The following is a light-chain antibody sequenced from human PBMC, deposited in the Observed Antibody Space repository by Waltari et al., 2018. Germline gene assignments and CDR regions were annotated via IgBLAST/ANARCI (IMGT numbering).Light chain of an antibody. V-gene: IGLV2-14*03. CDR3: SSYTSSRTS. CDR2: GVT. CDR1: NIDIANYDY. J-gene: IGLJ2*01. Sequence: QSALTQPAVVTGSPGQSITISCTGSNIDIANYDYVSWYQQHPGKAPQLLIHGVTHRPSGVADRFSGSKSGNTASLTISGLQPEDEAVYVCSSYTSSRTSFGEGTRLTVL.